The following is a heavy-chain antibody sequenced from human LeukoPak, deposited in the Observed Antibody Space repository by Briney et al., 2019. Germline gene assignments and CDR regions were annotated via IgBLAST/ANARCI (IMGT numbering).Heavy chain of an antibody. CDR1: GGSISSYY. D-gene: IGHD1-26*01. J-gene: IGHJ3*02. CDR2: IYYSGNT. Sequence: SETLSLTCSVSGGSISSYYWSWIRQPPGKGLEWIGYIYYSGNTNYNPYLKSRVTISVDTYKNQFSLKLSSVTAADTAVYYCARGGSIVGATPGAFDIWGQGTMVTVSS. V-gene: IGHV4-59*12. CDR3: ARGGSIVGATPGAFDI.